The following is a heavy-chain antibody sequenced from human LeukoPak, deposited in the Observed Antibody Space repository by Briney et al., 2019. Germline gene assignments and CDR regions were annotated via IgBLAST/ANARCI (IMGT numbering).Heavy chain of an antibody. D-gene: IGHD1-26*01. CDR3: ARASIVGATGAYNY. CDR1: GFTFSSYW. CDR2: IKQDGSEK. J-gene: IGHJ4*02. V-gene: IGHV3-7*01. Sequence: TGGSPRLSCAASGFTFSSYWMSWVRQAPGKGLEWVANIKQDGSEKYYVDSVKGRFTISRDNAKNSLYLQMNSPRAEDTAVYYCARASIVGATGAYNYWGQGTLVTVSS.